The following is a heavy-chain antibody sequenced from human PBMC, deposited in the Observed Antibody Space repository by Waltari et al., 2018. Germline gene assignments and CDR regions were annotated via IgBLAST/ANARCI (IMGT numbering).Heavy chain of an antibody. CDR3: ARDMGTFYDSSGYYYGY. J-gene: IGHJ4*02. D-gene: IGHD3-22*01. CDR1: GFTFSSYE. CDR2: ISSSGSTI. Sequence: EVQLVESGGGLVQPGGSLRLSCAASGFTFSSYEMNWVRKAPGKGLEWVSYISSSGSTIYYADSVKGRFTISRDNAKNSLYLQMNSLRAEDTAVYYCARDMGTFYDSSGYYYGYWGQGTLVTVSS. V-gene: IGHV3-48*03.